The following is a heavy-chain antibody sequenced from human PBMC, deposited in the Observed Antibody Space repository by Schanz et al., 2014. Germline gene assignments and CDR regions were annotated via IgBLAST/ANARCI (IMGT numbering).Heavy chain of an antibody. V-gene: IGHV3-21*01. J-gene: IGHJ4*02. D-gene: IGHD3-3*01. CDR2: ISRSSSSI. CDR1: GFTFSSYS. CDR3: ARGRFLGWCDY. Sequence: EVQLVESGGGLVKPGGSLRLSCAASGFTFSSYSMNWVRQAPGKGLEWVSSISRSSSSIYYADSVKGRFTISRDNAKNSLYLQMHSLRAEDTAVYYCARGRFLGWCDYWGQGTLVTVSS.